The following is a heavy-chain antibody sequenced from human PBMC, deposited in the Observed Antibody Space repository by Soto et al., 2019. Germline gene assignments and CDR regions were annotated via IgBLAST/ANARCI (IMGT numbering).Heavy chain of an antibody. V-gene: IGHV1-69*01. J-gene: IGHJ1*01. CDR3: ARAFAARPYHYDSSGYQGYFQH. CDR1: GGTFSSYA. CDR2: IIPIFGTA. Sequence: QVQLVQSGAEVKKPGSSVKVSCKASGGTFSSYAISWVRQAPGQGLEWMGGIIPIFGTANYAQNFQGRVTISADESTRPAYMERNSLRSGVKGVYYCARAFAARPYHYDSSGYQGYFQHWGQGSLVTVSS. D-gene: IGHD3-22*01.